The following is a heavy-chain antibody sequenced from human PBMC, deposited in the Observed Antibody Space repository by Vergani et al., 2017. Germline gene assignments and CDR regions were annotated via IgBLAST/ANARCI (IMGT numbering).Heavy chain of an antibody. D-gene: IGHD6-19*01. CDR1: GFIFDSNG. CDR2: INWNGDNT. CDR3: ARETSSGFYDYFDY. J-gene: IGHJ4*02. V-gene: IGHV3-20*04. Sequence: EVKLVESGGGLVRPGGSLRLSCAGNGFIFDSNGMSWVRPVPGKGLEWVSGINWNGDNTGYADSVKGRFTISRDNAKNSLYLQMNSLRVEDTALYYCARETSSGFYDYFDYWGQGTLVTVSS.